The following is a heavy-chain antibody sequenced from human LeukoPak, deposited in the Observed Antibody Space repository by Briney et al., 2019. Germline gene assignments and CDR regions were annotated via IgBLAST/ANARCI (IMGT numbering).Heavy chain of an antibody. CDR3: ARTGSGYDLSFWFDP. CDR2: ISAYNGNT. D-gene: IGHD5-12*01. CDR1: ESIFSGSF. J-gene: IGHJ5*02. Sequence: ASVKVSCKTSESIFSGSFIHWVRQAPGQGLEWMGWISAYNGNTHYAQKLQGRVTMTTDTSTSTAYMELRSLRSDDTAVYYCARTGSGYDLSFWFDPWGQGTLVTVSS. V-gene: IGHV1-18*04.